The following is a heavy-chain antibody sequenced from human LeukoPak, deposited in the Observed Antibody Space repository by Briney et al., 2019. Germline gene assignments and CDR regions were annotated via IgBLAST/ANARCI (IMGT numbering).Heavy chain of an antibody. J-gene: IGHJ6*02. D-gene: IGHD1/OR15-1a*01. V-gene: IGHV4-34*01. CDR1: GGSFSGYY. CDR2: INHSGST. Sequence: KASETLSLTCAVYGGSFSGYYWSWIRQPPGKGLEWIGEINHSGSTNYNPSLKSRVTISVDTSKNQFSLKLSSVTAADTAVYYCARHRPGNKNYGMDVWGQGTTVTVSS. CDR3: ARHRPGNKNYGMDV.